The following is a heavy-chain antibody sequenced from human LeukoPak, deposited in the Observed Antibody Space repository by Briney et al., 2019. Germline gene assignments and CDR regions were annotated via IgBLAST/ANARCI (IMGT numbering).Heavy chain of an antibody. D-gene: IGHD2-15*01. V-gene: IGHV3-48*03. CDR3: ARENGFCSDGRCYPGAFDI. J-gene: IGHJ3*02. CDR2: ITYNGGII. Sequence: GGSLRLSCAASGFTFSSYEMNWVRQAPGKGLEWVSYITYNGGIIYYLDSVKGRFTISRDNAKKSLYLQMNSLRAEDTALYYCARENGFCSDGRCYPGAFDIWGQGTMVTVSS. CDR1: GFTFSSYE.